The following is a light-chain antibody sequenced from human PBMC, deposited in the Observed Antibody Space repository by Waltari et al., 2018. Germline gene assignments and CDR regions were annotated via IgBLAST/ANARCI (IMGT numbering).Light chain of an antibody. CDR1: QSVGNY. Sequence: IQMTQSPSSLSASVGDRVTITCRASQSVGNYLNWYQQRPGQAPKVLIYAASNLQSGVPSRFSGSGSGTDFTLTINSLQPEDLSIYYCQQTYSAPLSFGGGTKVEMK. CDR2: AAS. CDR3: QQTYSAPLS. V-gene: IGKV1-39*01. J-gene: IGKJ4*01.